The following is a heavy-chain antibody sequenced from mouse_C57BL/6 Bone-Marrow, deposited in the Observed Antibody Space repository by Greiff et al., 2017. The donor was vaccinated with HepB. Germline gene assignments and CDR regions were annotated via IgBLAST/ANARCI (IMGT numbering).Heavy chain of an antibody. V-gene: IGHV1-76*01. D-gene: IGHD1-1*01. CDR2: IYTGSGNT. CDR1: GYTFTDYY. J-gene: IGHJ2*01. CDR3: AREGCYYYGSPFDY. Sequence: QVQLKESGAELVRPGASVKLSCKASGYTFTDYYINWVKQRPGQGLEWIARIYTGSGNTYYNEKFKGKATLTAEKSSSTAYMQLSSLTSEDSAVYFCAREGCYYYGSPFDYWGQGTTLTVSS.